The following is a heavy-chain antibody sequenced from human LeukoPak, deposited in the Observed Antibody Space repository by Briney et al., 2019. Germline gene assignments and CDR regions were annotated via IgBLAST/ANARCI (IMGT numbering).Heavy chain of an antibody. J-gene: IGHJ4*02. D-gene: IGHD3-16*02. V-gene: IGHV3-23*01. Sequence: GGSLRLSCAGSGFTFSSYAMNWVRQAPGKGLEWVSGISGSGGSTYYADSVKGRFTISRDNAKNSLYLQMNSLRAEDTAVYYCARDVPDYVWGSYLPYYFDYWGQGTLVTVSS. CDR1: GFTFSSYA. CDR3: ARDVPDYVWGSYLPYYFDY. CDR2: ISGSGGST.